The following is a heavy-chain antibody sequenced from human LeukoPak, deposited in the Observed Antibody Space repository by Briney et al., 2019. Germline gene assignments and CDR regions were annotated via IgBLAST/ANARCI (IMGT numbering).Heavy chain of an antibody. V-gene: IGHV3-66*01. CDR3: AGGGDISGLDD. D-gene: IGHD3-22*01. J-gene: IGHJ4*02. CDR2: IYSGGST. CDR1: GFTFSSYT. Sequence: PGGSLRLSCAASGFTFSSYTMSWVRQAPGKGLEWVSVIYSGGSTYYADSVKGRFTISRDNSKNTLYLRMNSLRAEDTAVYYCAGGGDISGLDDWGQGTLVTVSS.